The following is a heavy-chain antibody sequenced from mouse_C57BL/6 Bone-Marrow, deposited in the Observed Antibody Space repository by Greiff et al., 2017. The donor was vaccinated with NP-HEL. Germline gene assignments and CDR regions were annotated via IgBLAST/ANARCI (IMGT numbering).Heavy chain of an antibody. J-gene: IGHJ3*01. CDR2: IYPGDGDT. D-gene: IGHD3-2*02. CDR1: GYAFSSSW. CDR3: ARLELRLCAY. V-gene: IGHV1-82*01. Sequence: QVHVKQSGPELVKPGASVKISCKASGYAFSSSWMNWVKQRPGKGLEWIGRIYPGDGDTNYNGKFKGKATLTADKSSSTAYMQLSSLTSEDSAVYFCARLELRLCAYWGQGTLVTVSA.